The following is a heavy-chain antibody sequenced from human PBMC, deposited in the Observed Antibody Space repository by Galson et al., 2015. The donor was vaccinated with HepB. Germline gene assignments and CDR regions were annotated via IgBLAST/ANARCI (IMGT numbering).Heavy chain of an antibody. D-gene: IGHD6-6*01. CDR2: MNPNSGNT. CDR3: ARGPHEYSSSSADYYYYMDV. J-gene: IGHJ6*03. Sequence: SVKVSCKASGYTFTSYDINWVRQATGQGLEWMGWMNPNSGNTGYAQKFQGRVTMTRNTSISTAYMELSSLRSEDTAVYYCARGPHEYSSSSADYYYYMDVWGKGTTVTVSS. V-gene: IGHV1-8*01. CDR1: GYTFTSYD.